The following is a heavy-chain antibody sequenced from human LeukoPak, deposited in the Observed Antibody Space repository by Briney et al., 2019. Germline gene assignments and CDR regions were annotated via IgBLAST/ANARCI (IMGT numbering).Heavy chain of an antibody. J-gene: IGHJ4*02. CDR3: ARVGVGATSLDY. Sequence: SETLSLTCTVSGGSISSSSYYWGWIRQPPGKGLEWIGSIYYSGSTYYNPSLKSRVTISVDTSKNQFSLKLSSVTAADTAVYYCARVGVGATSLDYWGQGTLVTVSS. V-gene: IGHV4-39*07. CDR2: IYYSGST. D-gene: IGHD1-26*01. CDR1: GGSISSSSYY.